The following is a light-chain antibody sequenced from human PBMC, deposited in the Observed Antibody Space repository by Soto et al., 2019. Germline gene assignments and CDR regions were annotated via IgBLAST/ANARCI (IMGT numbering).Light chain of an antibody. CDR1: QSVSSY. Sequence: EIVLTQSPATLSLSPGERATLSCRASQSVSSYLAWYQQKPGQAPRLLIYGASTRATGIPARFSGSGSGTEFTLTISSLQSEDFAVYYCQQYDNWPPAWTFGQGTKV. V-gene: IGKV3-15*01. CDR2: GAS. J-gene: IGKJ1*01. CDR3: QQYDNWPPAWT.